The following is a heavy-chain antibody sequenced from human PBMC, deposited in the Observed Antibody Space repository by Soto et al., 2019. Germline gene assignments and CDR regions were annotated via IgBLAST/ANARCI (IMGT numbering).Heavy chain of an antibody. CDR1: GFTFSSYS. CDR2: ISSSSSYI. J-gene: IGHJ6*02. Sequence: GSLRLSCAASGFTFSSYSMNWVRQAPGKGLEWVSSISSSSSYIYYADSVKGRFTISRDNAKNSLYLQMNSLRAEDTAVYYCARDEAGTPLYGMDVWGQGTTVTVSS. V-gene: IGHV3-21*01. CDR3: ARDEAGTPLYGMDV. D-gene: IGHD6-19*01.